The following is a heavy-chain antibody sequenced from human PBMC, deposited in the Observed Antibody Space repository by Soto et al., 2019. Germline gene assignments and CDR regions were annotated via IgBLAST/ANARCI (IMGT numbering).Heavy chain of an antibody. CDR3: AKDRRITIFGVVSWIDY. CDR1: GFTFSSYA. J-gene: IGHJ4*02. D-gene: IGHD3-3*01. Sequence: GGSLRLSCAASGFTFSSYAMSWVRQAPGKGLEWVSAISGSGGSTYYADSVKGRFTISRDNSKNTLYLQMNSLRAEDTAVYYCAKDRRITIFGVVSWIDYWGQGTLVTVSS. V-gene: IGHV3-23*01. CDR2: ISGSGGST.